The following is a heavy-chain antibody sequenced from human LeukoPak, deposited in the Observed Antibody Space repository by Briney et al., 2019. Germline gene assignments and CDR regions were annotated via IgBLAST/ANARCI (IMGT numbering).Heavy chain of an antibody. J-gene: IGHJ4*02. CDR1: GLSISSGYY. CDR3: ARGSQSFYYDSSGYPFDS. Sequence: SETLSLTCAVSGLSISSGYYWGWIRQPPGKGLEWIGSIYHSGSSNYNPSLRRRVAMSVDTSRNQFSLRLTSVTVADTAVYYCARGSQSFYYDSSGYPFDSWGQGTLVTVSS. D-gene: IGHD3-22*01. CDR2: IYHSGSS. V-gene: IGHV4-38-2*01.